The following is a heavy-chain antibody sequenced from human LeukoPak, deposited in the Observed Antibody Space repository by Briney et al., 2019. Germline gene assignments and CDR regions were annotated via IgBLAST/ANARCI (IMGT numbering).Heavy chain of an antibody. Sequence: AGGSLRLSGAASGFTFSSYSMNWVRQAPGKGLEGVSYISSSSRSIYYADSVKGRFTISRDNANNSLSLQMNSLRDEDPAVYYRVLGRPFDYWGQGTLVTVSS. V-gene: IGHV3-48*02. J-gene: IGHJ4*02. CDR2: ISSSSRSI. CDR3: VLGRPFDY. CDR1: GFTFSSYS. D-gene: IGHD3-16*01.